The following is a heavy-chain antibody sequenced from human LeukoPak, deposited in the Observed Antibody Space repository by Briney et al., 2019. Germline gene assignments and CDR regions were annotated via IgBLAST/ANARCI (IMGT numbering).Heavy chain of an antibody. CDR3: AKDLDIVGAIGGAFDI. J-gene: IGHJ3*02. CDR1: GFTFSSYA. Sequence: PGGSLRLSCAASGFTFSSYAMSWVRQAPGKGQEWVSAISGSGGSTYYADSVKGRFTISRDNSKNTLYLQMNSLRAEDTAVYYCAKDLDIVGAIGGAFDIWGQGTMVTVSS. V-gene: IGHV3-23*01. D-gene: IGHD1-26*01. CDR2: ISGSGGST.